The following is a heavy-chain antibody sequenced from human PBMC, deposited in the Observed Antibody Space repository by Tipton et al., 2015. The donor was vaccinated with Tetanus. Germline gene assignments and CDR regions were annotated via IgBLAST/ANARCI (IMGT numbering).Heavy chain of an antibody. CDR1: RASMNSYF. CDR3: ARERLGPVTGTRFFYDY. D-gene: IGHD6-19*01. V-gene: IGHV4-4*07. CDR2: IYPSGST. Sequence: TLSLTCTVSRASMNSYFWTWIRQPAGKGLEWIGRIYPSGSTNYNPSLGSRVTMSVDTSKSYCSLTLTSVTAAATAVYYCARERLGPVTGTRFFYDYWGQGTPVIVSS. J-gene: IGHJ4*02.